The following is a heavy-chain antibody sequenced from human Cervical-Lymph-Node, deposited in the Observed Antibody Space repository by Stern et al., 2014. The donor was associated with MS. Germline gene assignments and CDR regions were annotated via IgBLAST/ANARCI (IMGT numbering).Heavy chain of an antibody. Sequence: DQLMESGAEVKKPGASVKISCKAPGYKFTNYYIHWMRQAPGQGPEWMGMINPSGDSTTYAQKFQGRVTMTRDTSTSTVYMELSRLRSEDAAVYYCASGRLGYWGQGTQVTVSS. V-gene: IGHV1-46*01. CDR1: GYKFTNYY. CDR2: INPSGDST. J-gene: IGHJ4*02. CDR3: ASGRLGY.